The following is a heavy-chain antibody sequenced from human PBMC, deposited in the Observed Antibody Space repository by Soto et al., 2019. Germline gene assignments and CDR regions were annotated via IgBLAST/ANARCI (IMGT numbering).Heavy chain of an antibody. D-gene: IGHD4-17*01. J-gene: IGHJ3*02. Sequence: EVQLLESGGGLVQPGGSLRLSCAASGFTFSSGAMSWVRQAPGKGLEWVSSISGSGGYTYYGDSVKGRFTISRDDSKNTLYLQMNSLTSQDTAVYYCAKGTALTPHHDAFHIWGQGTMVTVSS. CDR1: GFTFSSGA. CDR3: AKGTALTPHHDAFHI. V-gene: IGHV3-23*01. CDR2: ISGSGGYT.